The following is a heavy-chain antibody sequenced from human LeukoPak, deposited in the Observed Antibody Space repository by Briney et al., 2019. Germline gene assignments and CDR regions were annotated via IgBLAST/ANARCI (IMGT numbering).Heavy chain of an antibody. D-gene: IGHD3-10*01. V-gene: IGHV4-34*01. CDR3: AKSNGYGLVDV. CDR2: INHSGST. Sequence: SETLSLTCAVYGGSFSGYYWSWIRQPPGKGLEWIGEINHSGSTNYSPSLRSRVTISLDTSRNQFSLKLNSVTAADTAVYYCAKSNGYGLVDVWGQGTMVTVSS. CDR1: GGSFSGYY. J-gene: IGHJ3*01.